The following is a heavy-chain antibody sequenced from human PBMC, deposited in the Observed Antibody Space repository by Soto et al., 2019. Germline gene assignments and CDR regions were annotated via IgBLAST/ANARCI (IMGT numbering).Heavy chain of an antibody. CDR2: INPNSGGT. Sequence: ASVKVSCKASGYTFNVYDMHWVRQAPGQGLEWMGWINPNSGGTNYAQKFQGRVTLTRDTSISTAYMELSSLRSDDTAVYYCTRDASSFSLFGERIPKNWYFDLWGRGTLVTVSS. J-gene: IGHJ2*01. V-gene: IGHV1-2*02. D-gene: IGHD3-10*01. CDR1: GYTFNVYD. CDR3: TRDASSFSLFGERIPKNWYFDL.